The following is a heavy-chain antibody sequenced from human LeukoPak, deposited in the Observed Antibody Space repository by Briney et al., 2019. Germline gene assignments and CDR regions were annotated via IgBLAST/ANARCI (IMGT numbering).Heavy chain of an antibody. D-gene: IGHD5-18*01. CDR2: INHSGST. V-gene: IGHV4-34*01. J-gene: IGHJ4*02. CDR3: ARGYRSDYYFDS. CDR1: GGSFSGYY. Sequence: PSETLSLTCAVYGGSFSGYYWSWIRQPPGKGLEWIGEINHSGSTNYNPSLKSRVTISVDTSKSQFSLKLSSVTAADTAVYYCARGYRSDYYFDSWGQGTLVTVSS.